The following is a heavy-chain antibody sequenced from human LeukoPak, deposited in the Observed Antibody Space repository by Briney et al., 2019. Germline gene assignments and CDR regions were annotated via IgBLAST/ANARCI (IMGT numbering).Heavy chain of an antibody. CDR2: IYYSGST. J-gene: IGHJ4*02. CDR1: GGSISSSNYY. D-gene: IGHD3-22*01. CDR3: ARGGGVTYYDSTGYLWYFDY. V-gene: IGHV4-39*01. Sequence: PSETLSLTCTVSGGSISSSNYYWGWIRQPPGEGLEWIGYIYYSGSTYYNPSLKSRVTMSVDTSKNQFSLKLSSVTAADTAVYYCARGGGVTYYDSTGYLWYFDYWGQGTLVTVSS.